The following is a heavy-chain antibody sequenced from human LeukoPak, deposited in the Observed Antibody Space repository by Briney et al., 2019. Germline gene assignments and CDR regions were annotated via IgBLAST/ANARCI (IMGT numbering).Heavy chain of an antibody. CDR1: GFTLSSYA. V-gene: IGHV3-23*01. D-gene: IGHD2-2*01. CDR3: AKDGCSSTSCLDY. Sequence: GGSLRLSCAASGFTLSSYAMSWVRQAPGKGLEWVSAISGSGGSTYYADSVKGRFTISRDNSKNTLYLQMNSLRAEDTAVYYCAKDGCSSTSCLDYWGQGTLVTVSS. J-gene: IGHJ4*02. CDR2: ISGSGGST.